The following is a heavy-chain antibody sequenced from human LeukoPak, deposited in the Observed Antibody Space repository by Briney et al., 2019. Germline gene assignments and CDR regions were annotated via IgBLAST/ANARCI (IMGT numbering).Heavy chain of an antibody. CDR1: GVTLSNYA. D-gene: IGHD3-22*01. Sequence: GGSLRLSCAVSGVTLSNYAMSWVRQAPGKGLEWVAGISGSGGGTHYADSVKGRFTISRDNPKNTLYLQMNNLRAGDTAVYFCAKRGVVIRVILVGFHKEAYYFDSWGQGALVTVSS. J-gene: IGHJ4*02. CDR2: ISGSGGGT. CDR3: AKRGVVIRVILVGFHKEAYYFDS. V-gene: IGHV3-23*01.